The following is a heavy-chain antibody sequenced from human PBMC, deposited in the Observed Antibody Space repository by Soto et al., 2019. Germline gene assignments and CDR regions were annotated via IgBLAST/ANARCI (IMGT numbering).Heavy chain of an antibody. J-gene: IGHJ6*03. CDR1: GYTFTSYG. Sequence: ASVKVSCKASGYTFTSYGISWVRQAPGQGLEWMGWISAYNGNTNYAQKLQGRVTMTTDTSTSTAYMELRSLRSDDTAVYYCARAGYSGYDYYYYYYMDVWGKGTTVTVSS. CDR2: ISAYNGNT. CDR3: ARAGYSGYDYYYYYYMDV. D-gene: IGHD5-12*01. V-gene: IGHV1-18*01.